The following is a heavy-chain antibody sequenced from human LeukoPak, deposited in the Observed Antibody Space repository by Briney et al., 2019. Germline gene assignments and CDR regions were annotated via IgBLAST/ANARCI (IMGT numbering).Heavy chain of an antibody. Sequence: PSETLSLTCIVSCVSISSGSHYYGWIPQPPGKGLEWIGYINPRVRATYNPSLKSRVTISVDTSKIQFSLRLRSVTAADTAIYYCVRHGESGRHHAYFDYWGHGALVTVSS. J-gene: IGHJ4*01. V-gene: IGHV4-61*05. CDR3: VRHGESGRHHAYFDY. CDR1: CVSISSGSHY. D-gene: IGHD3-10*01. CDR2: INPRVRA.